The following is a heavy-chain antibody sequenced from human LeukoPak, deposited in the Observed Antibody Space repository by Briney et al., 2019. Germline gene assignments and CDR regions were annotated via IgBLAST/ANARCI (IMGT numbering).Heavy chain of an antibody. CDR1: GFTFSSYG. CDR2: IWYGGSNK. Sequence: GGSLRLSCAASGFTFSSYGMHWVRQAPGKGLEWVAVIWYGGSNKYYADSVKGRFTISRDNSKNTLYLQMNSLRAEDTAVYYCARELSAFDIWGQGTMVTVSS. J-gene: IGHJ3*02. CDR3: ARELSAFDI. V-gene: IGHV3-33*08.